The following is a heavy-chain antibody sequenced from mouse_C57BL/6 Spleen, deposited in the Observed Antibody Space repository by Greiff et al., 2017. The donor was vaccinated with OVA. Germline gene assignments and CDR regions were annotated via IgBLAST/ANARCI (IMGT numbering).Heavy chain of an antibody. D-gene: IGHD3-2*02. CDR2: IYPGSGST. V-gene: IGHV1-55*01. CDR1: GYTFTSYW. Sequence: QVHVKQPGAELVKPGASVKMSCKASGYTFTSYWITWVKQRPGQGLEWIGDIYPGSGSTNYNEKFKSKATLTVDTSSSTAYMQLSSLTSEDSAVYYCARGDSSGYVGYFDYWGQGTTLTVSS. CDR3: ARGDSSGYVGYFDY. J-gene: IGHJ2*01.